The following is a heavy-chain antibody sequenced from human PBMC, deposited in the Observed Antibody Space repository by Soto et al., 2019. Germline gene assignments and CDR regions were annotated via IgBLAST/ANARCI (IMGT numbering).Heavy chain of an antibody. V-gene: IGHV3-30-3*01. CDR2: ISYDGSNK. CDR1: GFTFSSYA. Sequence: GSLRLSCAASGFTFSSYAMHWVRQAPGKGLEWVAVISYDGSNKYYADSVKGRFTISRDNSKNTLYLQMNSLRAEDTAVYYCTRDGGHYYDSSGYSYYYYYYGMDVWGQGTTVTVSS. D-gene: IGHD3-22*01. J-gene: IGHJ6*02. CDR3: TRDGGHYYDSSGYSYYYYYYGMDV.